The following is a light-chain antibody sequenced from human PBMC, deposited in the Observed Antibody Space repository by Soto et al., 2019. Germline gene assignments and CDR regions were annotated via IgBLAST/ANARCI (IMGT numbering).Light chain of an antibody. CDR3: RKKV. V-gene: IGLV2-8*01. CDR1: SSDIGGYNY. Sequence: QSVLTQPPSASGSPGQSVTISCTGTSSDIGGYNYVSWYQQHPGKAPKLMIYEVTKRPSGVPDRFSGSKSGNTASLTVSGLQAEDEADYAGRKKVFGGGTQLTVL. J-gene: IGLJ2*01. CDR2: EVT.